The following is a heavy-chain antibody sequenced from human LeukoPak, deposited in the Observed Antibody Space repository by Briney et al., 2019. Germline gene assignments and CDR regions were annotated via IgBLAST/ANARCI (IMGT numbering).Heavy chain of an antibody. CDR1: GGSFSGYY. CDR2: INHSGST. J-gene: IGHJ6*02. CDR3: ARVSVRAAKYGMDV. D-gene: IGHD1-14*01. V-gene: IGHV4-34*01. Sequence: SETLSLTCAVYGGSFSGYYWSWIRQPPGKGLEWIGEINHSGSTNYNPSLKSRVTISVDTSKNQFSLKLSSVTAADTAVYYCARVSVRAAKYGMDVWGQGTTVTVSS.